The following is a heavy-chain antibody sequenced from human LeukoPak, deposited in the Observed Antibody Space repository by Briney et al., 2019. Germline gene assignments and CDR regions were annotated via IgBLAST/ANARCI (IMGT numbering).Heavy chain of an antibody. V-gene: IGHV3-30-3*02. CDR1: GFTFSGYT. CDR3: AKLGLEINGFWSGYYNPYAFDI. J-gene: IGHJ3*02. D-gene: IGHD3-3*01. CDR2: ISHDGNTK. Sequence: AGGSLRLSCAASGFTFSGYTMHWVRQAPGKGLEWVAVISHDGNTKYYADSVKGRFTISRDNSENTLYLQMNSLRAEDTAVYYCAKLGLEINGFWSGYYNPYAFDIWGQGTMVTVSS.